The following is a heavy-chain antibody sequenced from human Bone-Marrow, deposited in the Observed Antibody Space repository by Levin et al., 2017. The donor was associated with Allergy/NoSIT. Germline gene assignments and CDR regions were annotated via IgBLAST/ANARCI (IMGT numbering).Heavy chain of an antibody. V-gene: IGHV3-11*01. Sequence: GESLKISCAASGFTFSSSYMSWIRQAPGKGLEWIAYLSPTGNTHYYADSVKGRFTISRDNDMNSLYLHMTSLRPDDTAVYFCATFSAALLWYFDLWGRGTLVTVSS. J-gene: IGHJ2*01. CDR3: ATFSAALLWYFDL. CDR1: GFTFSSSY. CDR2: LSPTGNTH. D-gene: IGHD6-25*01.